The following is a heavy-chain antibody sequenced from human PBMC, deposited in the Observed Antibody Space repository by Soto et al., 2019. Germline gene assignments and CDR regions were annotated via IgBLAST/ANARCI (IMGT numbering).Heavy chain of an antibody. CDR1: GFTFSSYS. CDR3: ARDGVAGDYYYGMDV. J-gene: IGHJ6*02. CDR2: ISSSSSYI. V-gene: IGHV3-21*01. D-gene: IGHD2-15*01. Sequence: EVQLVESGGGLVKPGGSLRLSCAASGFTFSSYSMNWVRQAPGKGLEWVSSISSSSSYIYYADSVKGRFTISRDNAKNSLYLQMNSLRAEDTAVYYCARDGVAGDYYYGMDVWGQGTTVTVSS.